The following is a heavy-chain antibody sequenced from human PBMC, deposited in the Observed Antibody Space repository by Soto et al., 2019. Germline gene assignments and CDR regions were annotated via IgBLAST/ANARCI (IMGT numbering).Heavy chain of an antibody. Sequence: GASVKVSCKASGYTFTSYYMHWVRQAPGQGLEWMGNINPSGGSTTYAQKFQGRVTITADESTSTAYMELSSLRSEDTAVYYCARGALGYFTKGVCAADWYYGMDVGGQGTTVTVPS. CDR1: GYTFTSYY. D-gene: IGHD2-8*01. V-gene: IGHV1-46*01. CDR3: ARGALGYFTKGVCAADWYYGMDV. CDR2: INPSGGST. J-gene: IGHJ6*02.